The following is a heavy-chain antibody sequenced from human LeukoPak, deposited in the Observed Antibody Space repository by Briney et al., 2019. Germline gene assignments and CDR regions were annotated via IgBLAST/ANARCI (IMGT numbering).Heavy chain of an antibody. Sequence: GQSLRLSCAASGFTVSSNYMSWVRQAPGKGLEWVSVIYSGGNTYYADSVKGRFTISRDNSKNTVSLQMNSLRDEDTAVYFCAVSRIVGAVDVFDMWGQGTMVTVSP. D-gene: IGHD1-26*01. CDR3: AVSRIVGAVDVFDM. J-gene: IGHJ3*02. CDR2: IYSGGNT. V-gene: IGHV3-66*01. CDR1: GFTVSSNY.